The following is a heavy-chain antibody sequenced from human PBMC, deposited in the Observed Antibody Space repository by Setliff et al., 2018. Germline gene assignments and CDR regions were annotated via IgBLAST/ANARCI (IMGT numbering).Heavy chain of an antibody. Sequence: SETLRLSCVGSGFTFSGYSMNWVRQPPGKRLEWIGEIIHSGSTNYNPSLKSRVTISMDTSKNQFSLKVSSVTAADTAVYYCARSFSRREKFLLDYWGQGALVTVSS. J-gene: IGHJ4*02. CDR1: GFTFSGYS. CDR3: ARSFSRREKFLLDY. CDR2: IIHSGST. V-gene: IGHV4-34*12.